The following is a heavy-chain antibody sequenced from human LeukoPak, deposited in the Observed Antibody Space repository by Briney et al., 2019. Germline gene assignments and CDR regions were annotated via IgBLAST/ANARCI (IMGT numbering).Heavy chain of an antibody. CDR2: INHSGST. D-gene: IGHD2-2*01. V-gene: IGHV4-34*01. Sequence: SETLSLTCAVYGGSFSGYYWSWIRQPPGKGLEWIGEINHSGSTNYNPSLKSRVTISVDTSKNQFSLKLSSVTAADTAVYYCARQYCSSTSCPDYWGQGTLVTVSP. CDR3: ARQYCSSTSCPDY. J-gene: IGHJ4*02. CDR1: GGSFSGYY.